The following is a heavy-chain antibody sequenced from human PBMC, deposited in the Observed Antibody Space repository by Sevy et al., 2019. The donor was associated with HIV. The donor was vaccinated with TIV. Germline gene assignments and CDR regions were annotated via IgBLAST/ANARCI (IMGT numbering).Heavy chain of an antibody. Sequence: GGSLRLSCAASGFTFSNHAMHWVRQAPGKGLEWVAFIRYEGSNEFYADSVKGRFTISRDKSRNTLYLQMNSLGPGDTAVYYCAKDRKVLLVVYAIPFDVFDIWGQGTMVTVSS. CDR1: GFTFSNHA. CDR2: IRYEGSNE. D-gene: IGHD2-8*02. CDR3: AKDRKVLLVVYAIPFDVFDI. J-gene: IGHJ3*02. V-gene: IGHV3-30*02.